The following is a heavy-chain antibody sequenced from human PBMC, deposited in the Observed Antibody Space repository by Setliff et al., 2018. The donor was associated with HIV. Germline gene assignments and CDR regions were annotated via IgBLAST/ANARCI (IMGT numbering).Heavy chain of an antibody. J-gene: IGHJ4*02. CDR2: IYPDESDS. D-gene: IGHD3-22*01. CDR1: GYSFPTYW. V-gene: IGHV5-51*01. CDR3: ARVDMGYYYDSSGYSHFDH. Sequence: ASVKVSCKGSGYSFPTYWIAWVRQMPGKGLEWMGVIYPDESDSRYSPSFRGQVTISADKSINTAYLQWSSLKASDTAMYYCARVDMGYYYDSSGYSHFDHWGQGTLVTVSS.